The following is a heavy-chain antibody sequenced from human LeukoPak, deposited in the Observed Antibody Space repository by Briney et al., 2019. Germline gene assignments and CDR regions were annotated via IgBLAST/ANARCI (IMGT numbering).Heavy chain of an antibody. Sequence: GGSLRLSCAASGFTVSSNYMSWVRQAPGKGLVWVSRINSDGSSTSSADSVKGRFTISRDNAKKTLYLQMNSLRAEDTAVYYCARWGLGVDYWGQGTLVTVSS. D-gene: IGHD7-27*01. CDR2: INSDGSST. V-gene: IGHV3-74*01. CDR1: GFTVSSNY. CDR3: ARWGLGVDY. J-gene: IGHJ4*02.